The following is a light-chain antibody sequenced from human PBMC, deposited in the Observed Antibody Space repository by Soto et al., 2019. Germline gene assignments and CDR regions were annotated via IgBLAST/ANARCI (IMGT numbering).Light chain of an antibody. V-gene: IGKV3-15*01. CDR1: QYINTR. Sequence: EIVLTQSPATLSSFPGDRVTLSCRASQYINTRLAWYQHRPGQAPRLLIYDASTRATGIPARYSGSGSGTEFNFTISSLQSEDFAVYFCQQYNKWPRTFGQGTKVDI. CDR3: QQYNKWPRT. CDR2: DAS. J-gene: IGKJ1*01.